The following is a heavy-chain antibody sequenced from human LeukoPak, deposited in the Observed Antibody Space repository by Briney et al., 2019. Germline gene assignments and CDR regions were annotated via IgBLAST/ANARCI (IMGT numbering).Heavy chain of an antibody. Sequence: ASVKVSCKASGGTFSSYAISWVRQATGQGLEWMGWMNPNSGNTGYAQKFQGRVTMTRNTSISTAYMELSSLRSEDTAVYYCARGIGPLLYDLDIWGQGTMVTVSS. J-gene: IGHJ3*02. V-gene: IGHV1-8*02. CDR2: MNPNSGNT. CDR1: GGTFSSYA. D-gene: IGHD2-2*02. CDR3: ARGIGPLLYDLDI.